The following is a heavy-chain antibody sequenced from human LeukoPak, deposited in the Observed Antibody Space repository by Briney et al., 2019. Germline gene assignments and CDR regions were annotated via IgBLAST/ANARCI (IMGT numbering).Heavy chain of an antibody. D-gene: IGHD6-19*01. CDR3: ARDTGDSSGCPRGTCYYMDV. CDR2: IIPIFGTA. J-gene: IGHJ6*03. Sequence: ASVKVSCKASGGTFSSYAISWVRQAPGQGLEWMGGIIPIFGTANYAQKFQGRVTITADKSTSTAYMELSSLRSEDTAVYYCARDTGDSSGCPRGTCYYMDVWGKGTTVTVSS. CDR1: GGTFSSYA. V-gene: IGHV1-69*06.